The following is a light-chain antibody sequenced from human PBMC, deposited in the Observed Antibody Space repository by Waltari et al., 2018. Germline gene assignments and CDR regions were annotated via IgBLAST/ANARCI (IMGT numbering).Light chain of an antibody. J-gene: IGLJ1*01. CDR1: NSYSGRSHY. CDR3: NSYRNINTYV. Sequence: QFAPTQPAFVSGSPGQSITIFCIGTNSYSGRSHYVTWYQQNPGKAPKLMIYDVTKRPSGVSNRFSGSKSGNTASLTISGLQAEDEADYYCNSYRNINTYVFGTGTKVTVL. CDR2: DVT. V-gene: IGLV2-14*01.